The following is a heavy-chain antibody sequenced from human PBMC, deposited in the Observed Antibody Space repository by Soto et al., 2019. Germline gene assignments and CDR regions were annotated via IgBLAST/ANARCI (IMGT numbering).Heavy chain of an antibody. CDR1: GLTLSGKKY. J-gene: IGHJ3*01. CDR2: LYDVDGS. Sequence: DVQLVESGGGLIQPGESLRLSCAAFGLTLSGKKYVAWVRHAPVKGLEWVSALYDVDGSFYADSVTGRFTTSSDRSKTTLYLQMNDLRPDDTAVYYCATWHEREHAFDVWGQGTTVTISS. V-gene: IGHV3-53*01. D-gene: IGHD1-1*01. CDR3: ATWHEREHAFDV.